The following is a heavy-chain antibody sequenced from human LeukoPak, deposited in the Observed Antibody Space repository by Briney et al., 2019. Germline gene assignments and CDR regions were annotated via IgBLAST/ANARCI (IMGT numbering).Heavy chain of an antibody. Sequence: SGTLSLTCAVSGGSISSSNWWSWDRQPPGKGLEWIGEIYHSGSTNYNPSLKSRVTISVDKSKNQFSLKLSSVTAADTAVYYCARDKPGENWNDVESGWFDPWGQGTLVTVSS. CDR2: IYHSGST. J-gene: IGHJ5*02. CDR3: ARDKPGENWNDVESGWFDP. CDR1: GGSISSSNW. D-gene: IGHD1-1*01. V-gene: IGHV4-4*02.